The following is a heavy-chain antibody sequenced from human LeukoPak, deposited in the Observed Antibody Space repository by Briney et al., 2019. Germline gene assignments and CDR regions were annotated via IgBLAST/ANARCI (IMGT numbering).Heavy chain of an antibody. J-gene: IGHJ4*02. D-gene: IGHD1-1*01. Sequence: GGSLRLSCAASGFTFSSYAMSWVRQAPGKGLEWVANIKQDGSEKYYVDSVKGRFTISRDNAKNSLYLQMNSLRAEDTAVYYCAREPNWNGYYFDYWGQGTLVTVSS. V-gene: IGHV3-7*01. CDR3: AREPNWNGYYFDY. CDR2: IKQDGSEK. CDR1: GFTFSSYA.